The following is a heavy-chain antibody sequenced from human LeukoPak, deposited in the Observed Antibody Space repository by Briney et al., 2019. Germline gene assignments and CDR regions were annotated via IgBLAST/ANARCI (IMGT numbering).Heavy chain of an antibody. CDR2: TYFKSKWFN. D-gene: IGHD3/OR15-3a*01. CDR1: GDSVSRNC. V-gene: IGHV6-1*01. CDR3: AGDQPWTNGFDI. Sequence: SQTLSLTCAISGDSVSRNCWNWIRQSPSRGLEWLGRTYFKSKWFNDYAASLYGRITITPDTFKNQFSLQLNSVTLDDTALYFCAGDQPWTNGFDIWGQGILVTVSS. J-gene: IGHJ3*02.